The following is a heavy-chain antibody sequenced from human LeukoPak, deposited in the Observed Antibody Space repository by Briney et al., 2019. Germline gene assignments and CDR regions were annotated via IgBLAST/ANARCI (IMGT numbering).Heavy chain of an antibody. CDR3: ARTRMFGDDAFDI. V-gene: IGHV4-59*08. D-gene: IGHD3-10*02. J-gene: IGHJ3*02. CDR2: IYYSGST. Sequence: PSETLSLTCTVSGGSISSYYWSWIRQPPGKGLEWIGYIYYSGSTNYNPSLKSRVTISVDTSKNQFSLKLSSVTAADTAVYYCARTRMFGDDAFDIWGQGTMVIVSS. CDR1: GGSISSYY.